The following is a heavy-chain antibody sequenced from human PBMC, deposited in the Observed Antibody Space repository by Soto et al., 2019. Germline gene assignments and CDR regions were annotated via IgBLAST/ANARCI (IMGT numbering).Heavy chain of an antibody. CDR1: GYSFSTYW. J-gene: IGHJ4*02. CDR2: IYPADSDT. D-gene: IGHD6-13*01. CDR3: ARRYIAAPATAFDL. Sequence: ESRTSCCKGSGYSFSTYWIHWVRPRPGKGLESVGIIYPADSDTRYSPSFQGQVTISADKTISTTYLQWSSLKASDTAMYFCARRYIAAPATAFDLWGQGTPVTVSS. V-gene: IGHV5-51*01.